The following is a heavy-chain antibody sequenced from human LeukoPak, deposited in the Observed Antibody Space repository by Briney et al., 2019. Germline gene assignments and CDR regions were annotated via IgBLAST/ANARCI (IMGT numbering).Heavy chain of an antibody. J-gene: IGHJ4*02. D-gene: IGHD5-18*01. V-gene: IGHV1-2*04. CDR3: ARWDTGGLDY. CDR1: AYTFTDYY. CDR2: INPTSGGT. Sequence: ASVKVSCKASAYTFTDYYMHWVRQAPGQGLEWMGWINPTSGGTKYAQKFHGWVTLTRDTSISTAYIELTGLKSDDTAVYYCARWDTGGLDYWGQGTLVTVSS.